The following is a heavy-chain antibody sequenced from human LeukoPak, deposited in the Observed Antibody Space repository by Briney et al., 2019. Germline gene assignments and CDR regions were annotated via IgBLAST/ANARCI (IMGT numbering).Heavy chain of an antibody. J-gene: IGHJ6*03. Sequence: GASVKVSCKASGYTFTSYDINWVRQATGQGLEWMGWMNPNSGNTGYAQKFQGRVTMTTDTSTSTAYMELRSLRSDDTAVYYCARSLTGRAYYYYYMDVWGKGTTVTVSS. CDR1: GYTFTSYD. CDR2: MNPNSGNT. CDR3: ARSLTGRAYYYYYMDV. V-gene: IGHV1-8*01. D-gene: IGHD1-20*01.